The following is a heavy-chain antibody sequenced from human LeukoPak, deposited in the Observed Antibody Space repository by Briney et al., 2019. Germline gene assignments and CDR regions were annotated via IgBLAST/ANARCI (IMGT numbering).Heavy chain of an antibody. CDR3: ARDGDYDILTGYYLSPLFDY. D-gene: IGHD3-9*01. J-gene: IGHJ4*02. Sequence: GASVKVSCKASGYTFTSYGISWVRQAPGQGLEWRGWISAYNGKTNYAQKLQGRVTMTTDTSTSTAYMELRSLRSDDTAVYYCARDGDYDILTGYYLSPLFDYWGQGTLVTVSS. CDR2: ISAYNGKT. CDR1: GYTFTSYG. V-gene: IGHV1-18*01.